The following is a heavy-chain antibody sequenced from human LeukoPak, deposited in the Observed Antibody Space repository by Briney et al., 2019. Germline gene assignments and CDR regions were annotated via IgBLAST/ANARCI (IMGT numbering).Heavy chain of an antibody. CDR3: ARRGSRQAPYFYYGMDV. CDR1: GFTFSSYW. CDR2: VSYDGSKK. J-gene: IGHJ6*02. Sequence: GGSLRLSCAASGFTFSSYWMSWVRQAPGKGLEWVTFVSYDGSKKLYADSVKGRFTISRDNSKNTLHLQMNNVRVEDTAVYYCARRGSRQAPYFYYGMDVWGQGTTVTVSS. V-gene: IGHV3-30*03. D-gene: IGHD3-10*01.